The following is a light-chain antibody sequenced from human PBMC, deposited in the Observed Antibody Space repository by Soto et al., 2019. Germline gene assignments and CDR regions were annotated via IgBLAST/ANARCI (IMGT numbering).Light chain of an antibody. J-gene: IGLJ1*01. CDR3: SSYIRTHFFYA. CDR2: DVS. V-gene: IGLV2-14*03. Sequence: QSALTQPASVSGSPGQSITISCTGTNSDVGGYNYVSWYQQHPGEAPKLMIYDVSSRPSGVSNRFSGSKSGNTASLTISGLQAEDEADYYCSSYIRTHFFYAFGTGTKLTVL. CDR1: NSDVGGYNY.